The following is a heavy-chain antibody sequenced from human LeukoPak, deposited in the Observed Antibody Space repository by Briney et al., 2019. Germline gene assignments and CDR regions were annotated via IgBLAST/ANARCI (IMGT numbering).Heavy chain of an antibody. CDR1: GGTFSSYA. CDR3: ARAGATKTYSSGWYTYFDY. J-gene: IGHJ4*02. CDR2: IIPIFGTA. D-gene: IGHD6-19*01. V-gene: IGHV1-69*01. Sequence: ASVTVSCKASGGTFSSYAISWVRQAPGQGLEWMGGIIPIFGTANYAQKFQGRVTITADESTSTAYMELSSLRSEDTAVYYCARAGATKTYSSGWYTYFDYWGQGTLVTVSS.